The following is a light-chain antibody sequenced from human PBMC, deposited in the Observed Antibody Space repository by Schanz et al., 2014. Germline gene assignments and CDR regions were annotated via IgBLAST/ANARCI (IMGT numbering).Light chain of an antibody. Sequence: SYELTQPPSVSVSPGQTASITCSGYKLGDKYACWYQLKPGQSPVLVIYQHTMRPSGIPERFSGSKSGNTASLTISGLQAEDDADYYCCSYAGSPYVFGTGTKLTVL. J-gene: IGLJ1*01. CDR3: CSYAGSPYV. V-gene: IGLV3-1*01. CDR1: KLGDKY. CDR2: QHT.